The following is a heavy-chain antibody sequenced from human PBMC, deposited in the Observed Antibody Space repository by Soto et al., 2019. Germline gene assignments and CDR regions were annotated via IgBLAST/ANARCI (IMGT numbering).Heavy chain of an antibody. V-gene: IGHV1-69*13. CDR3: ARDQWELPHYYGMDV. J-gene: IGHJ6*02. D-gene: IGHD1-26*01. CDR2: IIPIFGTA. CDR1: GGTFSSYA. Sequence: SVKVSCKASGGTFSSYAISWVRQAPGQGLEWMGGIIPIFGTANYAQKFQGRVTITADESTSTAYMELGSLRSEDTAVYYCARDQWELPHYYGMDVWGQGTTVTVSS.